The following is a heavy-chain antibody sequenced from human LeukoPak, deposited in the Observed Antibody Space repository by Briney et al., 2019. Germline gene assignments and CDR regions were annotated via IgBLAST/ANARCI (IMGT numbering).Heavy chain of an antibody. Sequence: TGGSLRLSCAASGFTFSSYSMHWVRQAPGKGLEWVAVISHDGSNKYYADFVKGRFTISRDNSKNTLDLQMNSLRDEDTAVYCSARDLGYSYGTPYFYYGMDVWGKGTTVTVSS. D-gene: IGHD5-18*01. CDR2: ISHDGSNK. V-gene: IGHV3-30*04. CDR3: ARDLGYSYGTPYFYYGMDV. CDR1: GFTFSSYS. J-gene: IGHJ6*04.